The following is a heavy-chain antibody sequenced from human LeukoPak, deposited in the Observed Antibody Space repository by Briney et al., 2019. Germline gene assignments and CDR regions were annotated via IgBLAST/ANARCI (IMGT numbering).Heavy chain of an antibody. Sequence: GGSLRLSCAASGFTFSSYWMNWARQAPGKGLEWVASINHNGNVNYYVDSVKGRFTISRDNAKNSLYLQMNSLRAEDTALYYCAKGAAGTDIYYFDYWGQGTLVTVSS. V-gene: IGHV3-7*03. CDR1: GFTFSSYW. CDR2: INHNGNVN. J-gene: IGHJ4*02. D-gene: IGHD6-13*01. CDR3: AKGAAGTDIYYFDY.